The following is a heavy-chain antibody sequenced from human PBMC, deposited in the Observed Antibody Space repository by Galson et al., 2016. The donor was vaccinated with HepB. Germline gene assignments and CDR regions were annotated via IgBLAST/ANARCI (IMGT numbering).Heavy chain of an antibody. CDR1: GYTHNYV. Sequence: SVKASCKASGYTHNYVMHWVRQAPGQRLEWMGWINAGNGDTGYSQRFQGRVTIARDTSANTAYMELSSLKSEDTAVYYCASGNCGGDCYLDYWGQGTLVTVSS. CDR3: ASGNCGGDCYLDY. D-gene: IGHD2-21*02. J-gene: IGHJ4*02. V-gene: IGHV1-3*01. CDR2: INAGNGDT.